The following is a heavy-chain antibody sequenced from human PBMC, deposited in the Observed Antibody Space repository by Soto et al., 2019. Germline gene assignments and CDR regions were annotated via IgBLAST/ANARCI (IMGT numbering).Heavy chain of an antibody. Sequence: SETLSLTCAVPGGSISSSIWWSWVRQPPGKGLEWIGEIYHSGSTKYNPSLKSRVTISVDKSKNQFSLKLNSVTAADTAVYYCARSLDYVWGSWNQGDWGQGTLVTVSS. CDR3: ARSLDYVWGSWNQGD. V-gene: IGHV4-4*02. J-gene: IGHJ4*02. CDR1: GGSISSSIW. D-gene: IGHD3-16*01. CDR2: IYHSGST.